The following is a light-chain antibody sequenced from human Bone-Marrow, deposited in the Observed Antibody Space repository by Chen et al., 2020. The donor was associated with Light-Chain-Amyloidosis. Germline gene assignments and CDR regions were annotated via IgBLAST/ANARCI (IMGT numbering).Light chain of an antibody. CDR3: QFYQGSSRGG. CDR1: SGSIATNY. CDR2: EDD. J-gene: IGLJ3*02. Sequence: NFMLTQPHSVSESPGKTVIISCTRSSGSIATNYVQWYQQRPGSSPTTVIYEDDQRPSGVPDRFSGSMDRSSISPSLPISGLKIEDEADCSCQFYQGSSRGGFGGGTKLTVL. V-gene: IGLV6-57*01.